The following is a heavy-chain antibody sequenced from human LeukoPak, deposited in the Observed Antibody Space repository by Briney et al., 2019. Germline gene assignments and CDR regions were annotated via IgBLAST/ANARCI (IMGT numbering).Heavy chain of an antibody. CDR1: GFTFSSYE. V-gene: IGHV3-48*03. CDR3: ARDSIEWELLGPWDY. J-gene: IGHJ4*02. D-gene: IGHD1-26*01. CDR2: ISSSGSTI. Sequence: GGSLRLSCAASGFTFSSYEMNWVRQAPGKGLEWVSYISSSGSTIYYADSVKGRFTISRDNAKNSLYLQMNSLRAEDTAVYYCARDSIEWELLGPWDYWGQGTLVTVSS.